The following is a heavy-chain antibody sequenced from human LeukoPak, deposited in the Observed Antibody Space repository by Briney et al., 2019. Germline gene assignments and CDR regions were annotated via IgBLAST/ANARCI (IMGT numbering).Heavy chain of an antibody. CDR1: GGSISRSSYY. Sequence: PSETLSLTCTVSGGSISRSSYYWSWIRQPAGKGLEWIGRIYISGSTNYNPSLKSRVTMSVDTSKNQFSLKLSSMTAADTAVYYCARRPKGSKVRAGFDPWGQGTLVTVSS. D-gene: IGHD3-10*01. J-gene: IGHJ5*02. CDR2: IYISGST. CDR3: ARRPKGSKVRAGFDP. V-gene: IGHV4-61*02.